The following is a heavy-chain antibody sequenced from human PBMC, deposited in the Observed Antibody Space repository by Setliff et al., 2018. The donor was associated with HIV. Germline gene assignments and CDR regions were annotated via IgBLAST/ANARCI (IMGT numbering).Heavy chain of an antibody. CDR3: ARPTNIDTLYYGSQTFYMYYYGLDV. CDR1: GFTFSTYW. Sequence: GGSLRLSCAASGFTFSTYWMIWVRQAPGKGLVWVSLINSDGSTTNYADSVKGRFTISRDNAKNTLYLQMNSLRADDTAVYFCARPTNIDTLYYGSQTFYMYYYGLDVWGQGTTVTVSS. V-gene: IGHV3-74*01. D-gene: IGHD1-26*01. CDR2: INSDGSTT. J-gene: IGHJ6*02.